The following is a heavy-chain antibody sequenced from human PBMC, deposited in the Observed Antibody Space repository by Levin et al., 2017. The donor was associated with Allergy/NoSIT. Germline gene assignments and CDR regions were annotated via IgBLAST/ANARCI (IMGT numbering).Heavy chain of an antibody. J-gene: IGHJ3*02. CDR1: GGSFSGYY. Sequence: SQTLSLTCAVYGGSFSGYYWSWIRQPPGKGLEWIGEINHSGSTNYNPSLKSRVTISVDTSKNQFSLKLSSVTAADTAVYYCARGRRWLRAFDIWGQGTMVTVSS. CDR2: INHSGST. D-gene: IGHD5-12*01. V-gene: IGHV4-34*01. CDR3: ARGRRWLRAFDI.